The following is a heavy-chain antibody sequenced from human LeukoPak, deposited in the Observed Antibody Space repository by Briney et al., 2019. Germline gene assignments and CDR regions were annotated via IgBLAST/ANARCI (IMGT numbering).Heavy chain of an antibody. CDR3: ARVSSSWYQDWYFDL. J-gene: IGHJ2*01. D-gene: IGHD6-13*01. CDR2: IYTSESP. V-gene: IGHV4-4*07. Sequence: SETLSLTCTVSGGSINSYWSWIRQPAGKGLEWIGRIYTSESPTYNPSLKSRVTMSLDTSKNQFSLKLSSVTAADTAVYYCARVSSSWYQDWYFDLWGRGTLVTVSS. CDR1: GGSINSY.